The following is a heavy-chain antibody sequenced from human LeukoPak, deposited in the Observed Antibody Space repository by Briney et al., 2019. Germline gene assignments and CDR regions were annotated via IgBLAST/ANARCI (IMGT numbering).Heavy chain of an antibody. CDR3: ARAPTVLVGYCSSSSCQADY. J-gene: IGHJ4*02. V-gene: IGHV3-7*01. CDR2: IKQDGSEK. CDR1: GFTFSSYG. Sequence: GGSLRLSCAASGFTFSSYGMHWVRQAPGKGLEWVANIKQDGSEKYYVDSVKGRFTISRDNAKNSLYLQMNSLRAEDTAVYYCARAPTVLVGYCSSSSCQADYWGQGTLVTVSS. D-gene: IGHD2-2*01.